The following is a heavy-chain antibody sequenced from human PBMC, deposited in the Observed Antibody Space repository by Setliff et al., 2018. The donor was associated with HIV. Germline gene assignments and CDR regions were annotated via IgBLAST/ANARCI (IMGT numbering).Heavy chain of an antibody. V-gene: IGHV4-31*03. D-gene: IGHD4-17*01. J-gene: IGHJ4*02. CDR2: FYYTGSD. Sequence: PSETLSLTCTVSGGSISSPGYYWSWIRQHPGKGLEWIGYFYYTGSDYYNPSLKSRVTISVDTSKNQFSLKLRSVTAADTAVYYCARGAGLYGDYHVYWGQGTLVTVSS. CDR1: GGSISSPGYY. CDR3: ARGAGLYGDYHVY.